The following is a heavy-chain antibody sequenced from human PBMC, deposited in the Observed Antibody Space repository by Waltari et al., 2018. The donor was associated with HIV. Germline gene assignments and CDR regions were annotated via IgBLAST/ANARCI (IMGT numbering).Heavy chain of an antibody. CDR3: VRGVDK. J-gene: IGHJ4*02. CDR2: IYSNGKT. CDR1: GISITSSTYF. Sequence: QLQESCAGAVQPSENLSLLCRISGISITSSTYFWGWIRQPPGKGLEWLGSIYSNGKTYYNPSLNGRVTISADMFENHFSLKLESVTAADTAIYYCVRGVDKWGRGTLVAVSS. V-gene: IGHV4-39*02. D-gene: IGHD3-3*01.